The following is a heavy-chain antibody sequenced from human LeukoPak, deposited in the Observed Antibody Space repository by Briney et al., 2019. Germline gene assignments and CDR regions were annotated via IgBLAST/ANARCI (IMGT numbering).Heavy chain of an antibody. J-gene: IGHJ4*02. CDR3: ARDHYPALKGNRPSAMVALGGDY. V-gene: IGHV1-2*02. D-gene: IGHD5-18*01. CDR1: GYTFTGYY. CDR2: INPNSGGT. Sequence: ASVKVSCKASGYTFTGYYMHWVRQAPGQGLEWMGWINPNSGGTNYAQKFQGRVTMTRDTSISTAYMELSRLRSDDTAVYYCARDHYPALKGNRPSAMVALGGDYWGQGTLVTVSS.